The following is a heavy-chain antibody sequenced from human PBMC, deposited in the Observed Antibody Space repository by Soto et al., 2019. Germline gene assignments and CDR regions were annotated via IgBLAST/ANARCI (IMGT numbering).Heavy chain of an antibody. Sequence: EVQLVESGGGLVKPGGSLTLSCAVSGFTFSNYTMNWVRQAPGKGLEWVSSISRSSRNIYYADSVKGRFTISRDNAKNALYLHMNSLRAGDTAVYYCARDLKVAGTNSFYYYGMDVWGQGTTVTVSS. V-gene: IGHV3-21*01. CDR1: GFTFSNYT. J-gene: IGHJ6*02. D-gene: IGHD6-19*01. CDR3: ARDLKVAGTNSFYYYGMDV. CDR2: ISRSSRNI.